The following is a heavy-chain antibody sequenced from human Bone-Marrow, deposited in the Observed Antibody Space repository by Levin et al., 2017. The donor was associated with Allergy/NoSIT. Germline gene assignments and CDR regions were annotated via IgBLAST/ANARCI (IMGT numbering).Heavy chain of an antibody. Sequence: SVKVSCKASGGTFSSYAISWVRQAPGQGLEWMGGIIPIFGTANYAQKFQGRVTITADESTSTAYMELSSLRSEDTAVYYCARAEGGYCSGGSCYSRAFDIWGQGTMVTVSS. CDR2: IIPIFGTA. J-gene: IGHJ3*02. CDR1: GGTFSSYA. CDR3: ARAEGGYCSGGSCYSRAFDI. D-gene: IGHD2-15*01. V-gene: IGHV1-69*13.